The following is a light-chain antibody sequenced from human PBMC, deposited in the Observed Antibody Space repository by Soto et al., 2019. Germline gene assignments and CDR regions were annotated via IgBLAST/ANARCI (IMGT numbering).Light chain of an antibody. CDR3: QQRSNWPLSWT. J-gene: IGKJ1*01. Sequence: EIVLTQSPGTLSLSPGERVTLSCRASQSVSSSYLAWYQQKPGQAPRLLFYGASSRATGIPDRFSGSGSGTDFTLTISSLEPEDFAVYYCQQRSNWPLSWTFGQGTKVDIK. V-gene: IGKV3D-20*02. CDR2: GAS. CDR1: QSVSSSY.